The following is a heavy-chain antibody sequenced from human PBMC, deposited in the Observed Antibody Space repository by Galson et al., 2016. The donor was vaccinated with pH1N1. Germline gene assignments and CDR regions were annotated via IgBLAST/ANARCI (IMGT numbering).Heavy chain of an antibody. CDR1: GGSISSHY. CDR3: ARVLSSYRSLIDY. CDR2: VSYSGNT. V-gene: IGHV4-59*11. D-gene: IGHD6-13*01. Sequence: SETLSLTCTVSGGSISSHYWSWIRQPPGKGLEWIGYVSYSGNTDYNSFLKSRVTISVDRSKNQFSLRLNSATAADTAMYYCARVLSSYRSLIDYWGQGTLVTVSS. J-gene: IGHJ4*01.